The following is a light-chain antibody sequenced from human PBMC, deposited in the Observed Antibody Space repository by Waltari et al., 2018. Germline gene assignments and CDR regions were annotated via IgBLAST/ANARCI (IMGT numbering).Light chain of an antibody. CDR1: QDIGNW. V-gene: IGKV1D-12*01. CDR3: QQANTFPPGVT. CDR2: AAS. J-gene: IGKJ4*01. Sequence: DIQMTQSPSSVSASVGDRINITCRASQDIGNWLAWYQQKPGTAPKLLIYAASRLQRGVPARFRGSGFGTDFTLTIVSLQPEDFATYFCQQANTFPPGVTFGGGTKVEI.